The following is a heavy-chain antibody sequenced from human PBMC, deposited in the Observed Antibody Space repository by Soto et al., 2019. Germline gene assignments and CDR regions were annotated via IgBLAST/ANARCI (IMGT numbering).Heavy chain of an antibody. V-gene: IGHV4-4*02. J-gene: IGHJ6*03. D-gene: IGHD5-12*01. CDR1: SGSISSSNW. CDR3: ARLYSGYDLFVMDYMDV. CDR2: IYHSGST. Sequence: SETLSLTCAVSSGSISSSNWWSWVRQPPGKGLEWIGEIYHSGSTNYNPSLKSRVTISVDKSKNQFSLKLSSVTAADTAVYYCARLYSGYDLFVMDYMDVWGKGTTVTVSS.